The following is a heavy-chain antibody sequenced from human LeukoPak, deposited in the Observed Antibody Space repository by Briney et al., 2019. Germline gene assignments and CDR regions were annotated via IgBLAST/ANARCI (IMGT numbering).Heavy chain of an antibody. V-gene: IGHV3-23*01. CDR3: AKSGLSRFDY. CDR1: GFTFSSYG. J-gene: IGHJ4*02. CDR2: ISGSGGST. Sequence: GGSLRLSCAASGFTFSSYGMSWVRQAPGKGLEWVSTISGSGGSTYYADSVKGRFTISRDNSKNTLYLQMNSLRADDTAVYYCAKSGLSRFDYWGQGTLVTVSS. D-gene: IGHD4/OR15-4a*01.